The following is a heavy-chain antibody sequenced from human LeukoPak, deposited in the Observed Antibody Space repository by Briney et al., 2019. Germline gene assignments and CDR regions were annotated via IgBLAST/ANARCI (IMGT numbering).Heavy chain of an antibody. J-gene: IGHJ4*02. V-gene: IGHV4-34*01. Sequence: SSETLSLTCAVYGVSFSGYYWSWVRQPPGKGLEWVGEINHSGSTNYNPSLKSRVTISVDKSKTQFSLKLSSVTAADTAVYYCARDGEMAGAFDYWGQGTLVTVSS. CDR1: GVSFSGYY. D-gene: IGHD5-24*01. CDR2: INHSGST. CDR3: ARDGEMAGAFDY.